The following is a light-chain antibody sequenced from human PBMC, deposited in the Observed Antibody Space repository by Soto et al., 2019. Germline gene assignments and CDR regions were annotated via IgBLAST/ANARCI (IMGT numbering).Light chain of an antibody. Sequence: EIVMTQSPDTLSVSPGERATLFCRATQSVSSTVAWYQQRPGQAPRLLIYGASTRATGIPARFSGSGSGTEFTLIISSLQSEDFAVYYCQQYNDWLTFGVGTKVEIK. CDR2: GAS. CDR1: QSVSST. CDR3: QQYNDWLT. J-gene: IGKJ4*01. V-gene: IGKV3-15*01.